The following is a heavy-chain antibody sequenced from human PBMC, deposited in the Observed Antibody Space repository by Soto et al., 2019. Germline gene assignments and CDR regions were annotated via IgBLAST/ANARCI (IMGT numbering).Heavy chain of an antibody. CDR3: ATMNGYFEY. D-gene: IGHD3-22*01. CDR2: ITATGDRT. Sequence: GGSLRLSCADSGFRFSSYSMSWVRQTPGKGLEWVAAITATGDRTYYADSVTGRFTISRDNSKKTHYLQMTSLRAEDTAMYYCATMNGYFEYWGQGTPVTVS. V-gene: IGHV3-23*01. J-gene: IGHJ4*02. CDR1: GFRFSSYS.